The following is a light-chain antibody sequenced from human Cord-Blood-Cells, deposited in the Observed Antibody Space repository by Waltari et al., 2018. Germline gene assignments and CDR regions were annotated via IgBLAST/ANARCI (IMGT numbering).Light chain of an antibody. Sequence: QSALTQPASVSGSPGQSLTISCTGTSSDVGSYNLVPWYQQHPGKAPTLMIYEVSKRPSGVSNRFSGSKSGNTASLTISGLQAEDEADYYCCSYAGSSTYVFGTGTKVTVL. CDR3: CSYAGSSTYV. CDR1: SSDVGSYNL. V-gene: IGLV2-23*02. CDR2: EVS. J-gene: IGLJ1*01.